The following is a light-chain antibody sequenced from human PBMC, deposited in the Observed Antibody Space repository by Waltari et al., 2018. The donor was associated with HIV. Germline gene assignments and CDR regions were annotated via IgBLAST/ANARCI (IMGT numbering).Light chain of an antibody. V-gene: IGLV1-44*01. Sequence: QSVLAQPPSASGTPGQRVTISCSGSTSNIGGNTVSWYQQLPGTAPNLLIYSNNQRPSGVPDRFACSTAGTSASLVISGLQSEDEADYYCAAWDDSLKGGAFGPGTKVTVL. CDR1: TSNIGGNT. CDR3: AAWDDSLKGGA. CDR2: SNN. J-gene: IGLJ1*01.